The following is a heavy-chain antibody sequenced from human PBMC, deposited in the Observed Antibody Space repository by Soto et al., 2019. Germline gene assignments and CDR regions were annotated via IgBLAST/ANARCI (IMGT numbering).Heavy chain of an antibody. CDR1: GYTFTGYY. D-gene: IGHD2-15*01. J-gene: IGHJ4*02. CDR2: INPNSGGT. Sequence: QVQLVQSGAEVKKPGASVKVSCKASGYTFTGYYMHWVRQAPGQGLEWMGWINPNSGGTNYAQKFQGWVTMTRDTSISTAYMELSRLRSDDTAVYYCARGGLSCSGGSCYSFLDYWGQGTLVTVSS. V-gene: IGHV1-2*04. CDR3: ARGGLSCSGGSCYSFLDY.